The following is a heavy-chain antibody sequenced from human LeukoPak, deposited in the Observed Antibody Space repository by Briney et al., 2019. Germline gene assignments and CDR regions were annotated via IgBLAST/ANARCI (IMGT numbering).Heavy chain of an antibody. CDR2: ISGSGGST. CDR1: GFTFSSYA. J-gene: IGHJ4*02. Sequence: SGGSLRLSCAASGFTFSSYAMSWVRQAPGKGLEWVSAISGSGGSTYYADSVKGRFTISRDNSKNTLYLQMNSLRAEDTGVYYCAKPENQWLTGGFDHWGQGTLATVSS. V-gene: IGHV3-23*01. D-gene: IGHD6-19*01. CDR3: AKPENQWLTGGFDH.